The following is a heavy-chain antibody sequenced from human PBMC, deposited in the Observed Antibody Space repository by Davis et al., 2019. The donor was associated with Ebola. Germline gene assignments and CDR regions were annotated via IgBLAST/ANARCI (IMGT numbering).Heavy chain of an antibody. D-gene: IGHD4-17*01. CDR1: GGSISSSNW. J-gene: IGHJ3*02. V-gene: IGHV4-4*02. CDR2: IYHSGST. CDR3: ARHDYGDAFDI. Sequence: SETLSLTCAVSGGSISSSNWWSWVRQPPGKGLEWIGEIYHSGSTNYNPSLKSRVTISVDTSKNQFSLKLSSVTAADTAVYYCARHDYGDAFDIWGQGTMVTVSS.